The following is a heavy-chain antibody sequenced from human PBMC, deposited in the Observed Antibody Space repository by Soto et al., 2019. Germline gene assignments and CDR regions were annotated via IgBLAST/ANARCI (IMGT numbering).Heavy chain of an antibody. V-gene: IGHV3-23*01. CDR3: AKGLTTGWFDP. Sequence: EVQLLESGGGLVQPGGSLRLSCAGSGFTFSSSAMSWVRQAPGKGLEWVSAISGSGGTIYYADCVKGRFTISRDNSKNTLYLQMNSLRAEDTAVYHCAKGLTTGWFDPWGQGTLVTVSS. J-gene: IGHJ5*02. CDR1: GFTFSSSA. CDR2: ISGSGGTI. D-gene: IGHD4-17*01.